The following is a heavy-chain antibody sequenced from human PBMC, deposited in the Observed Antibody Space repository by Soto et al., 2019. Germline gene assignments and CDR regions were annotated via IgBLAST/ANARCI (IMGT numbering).Heavy chain of an antibody. Sequence: VASVKVSCKASGYTFANYGFTWVRQAPGQGLEWMGWISTYNGNTNYAQKLQGRVSMTTDTSTSTAYMELRSLRSDDTAVYYCARAGYCSSTSCYVAAIYYYGMDVWGQGTTVTVSS. CDR1: GYTFANYG. V-gene: IGHV1-18*01. J-gene: IGHJ6*02. CDR2: ISTYNGNT. D-gene: IGHD2-2*01. CDR3: ARAGYCSSTSCYVAAIYYYGMDV.